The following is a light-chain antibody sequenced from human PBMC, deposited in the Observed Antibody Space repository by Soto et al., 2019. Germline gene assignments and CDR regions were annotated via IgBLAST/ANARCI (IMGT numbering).Light chain of an antibody. CDR1: RSDVGDFNY. Sequence: QSVLTQPASVSGSPGQSITISCTGTRSDVGDFNYVSRYQQHPGKAPKLMIYEVSNRPSGVSNRFSGSKSGNTASLTISGLQAEDEADYYCSSYTSSSTLVVFGGGTKLTVL. CDR2: EVS. CDR3: SSYTSSSTLVV. V-gene: IGLV2-14*01. J-gene: IGLJ2*01.